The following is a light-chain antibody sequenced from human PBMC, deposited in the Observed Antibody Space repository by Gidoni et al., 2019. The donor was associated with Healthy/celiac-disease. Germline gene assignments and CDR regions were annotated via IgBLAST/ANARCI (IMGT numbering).Light chain of an antibody. Sequence: QSALTQPASVSGCPGQSITISCTGTSSDVGGYNYVSWYQQHSGKAPKLMIYDVSNRPSGVSNRFSCSKSGNTASLTISGLQAEDEADYYCSSYTSSSTPPVGFGGGTKLTVL. J-gene: IGLJ2*01. V-gene: IGLV2-14*03. CDR3: SSYTSSSTPPVG. CDR2: DVS. CDR1: SSDVGGYNY.